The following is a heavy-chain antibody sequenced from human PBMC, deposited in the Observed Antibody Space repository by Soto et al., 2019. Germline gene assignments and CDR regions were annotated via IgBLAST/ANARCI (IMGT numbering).Heavy chain of an antibody. CDR3: AKDASSRYQLLFSYYFDY. V-gene: IGHV3-30*18. D-gene: IGHD2-2*01. CDR2: ISYDGSNK. J-gene: IGHJ4*02. Sequence: GGSLRLSCAASGFTFSSYGMHWVRQAPGKGLEWVAVISYDGSNKYYADSVKGRFTISRDNSKNTLYLQMNSLRAEDTAVYYCAKDASSRYQLLFSYYFDYWGQGTLVTVSS. CDR1: GFTFSSYG.